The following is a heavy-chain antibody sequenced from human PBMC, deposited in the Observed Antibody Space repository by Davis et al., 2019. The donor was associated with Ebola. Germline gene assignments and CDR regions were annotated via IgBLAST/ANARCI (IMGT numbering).Heavy chain of an antibody. CDR2: IYYNGRT. CDR3: ARESFYGDYFYYFDY. J-gene: IGHJ4*02. Sequence: LETLSLTCTVSGDSISSSPYSWGWIRQPPGKGLEWIGYIYYNGRTEYTASLKSRVSISVDTSKNQFSLELYSVTAADTAVYYCARESFYGDYFYYFDYWGQGTLVTVSS. CDR1: GDSISSSPYS. D-gene: IGHD4-17*01. V-gene: IGHV4-39*01.